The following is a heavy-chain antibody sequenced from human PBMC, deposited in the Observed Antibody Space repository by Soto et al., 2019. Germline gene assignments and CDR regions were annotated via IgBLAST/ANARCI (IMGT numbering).Heavy chain of an antibody. Sequence: ACTVSGGSISSYYCSWIEQPPGKGLEWMGIIYPGDSDTRYSPSFQGQVTISADKSLSTAYLQWSSLRASDTAIYYCARSGSHNWNYCYFDVWGRGTLVTVSS. J-gene: IGHJ2*01. CDR1: GGSISSYY. D-gene: IGHD1-20*01. V-gene: IGHV5-51*07. CDR2: IYPGDSDT. CDR3: ARSGSHNWNYCYFDV.